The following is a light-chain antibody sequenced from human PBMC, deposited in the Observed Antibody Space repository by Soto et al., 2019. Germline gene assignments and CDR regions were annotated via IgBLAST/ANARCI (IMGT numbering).Light chain of an antibody. CDR2: AVS. V-gene: IGKV1-17*01. Sequence: DIQMTQSPSSLSASVGDRVTITCRASQGIRNDLAWNQQKPGKAPKRLIYAVSSLQSGVPSRFSGRGSGTEFTLTISSLQPEDFATYYCLQHDSYPQTFGQGTKVEIK. J-gene: IGKJ1*01. CDR1: QGIRND. CDR3: LQHDSYPQT.